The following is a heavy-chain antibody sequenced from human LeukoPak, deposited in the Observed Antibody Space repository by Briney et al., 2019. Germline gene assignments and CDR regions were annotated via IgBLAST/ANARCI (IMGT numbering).Heavy chain of an antibody. J-gene: IGHJ4*02. CDR2: IDYSGSP. Sequence: SQTLSLTCTVAGGSVSSGGYYWSWIRQHPGKGLEWLGYIDYSGSPYYNLSLKSRGTMSLDTSKNQFYLKLSSVTAADTAVYYCRVKGSRVYDSSGYYYDYFDYWGQGTLVTVSS. CDR3: RVKGSRVYDSSGYYYDYFDY. V-gene: IGHV4-31*03. D-gene: IGHD3-22*01. CDR1: GGSVSSGGYY.